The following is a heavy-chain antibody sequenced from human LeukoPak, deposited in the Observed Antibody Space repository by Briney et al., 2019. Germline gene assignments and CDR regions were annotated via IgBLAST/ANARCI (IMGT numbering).Heavy chain of an antibody. CDR3: AREGSGRYYFDY. D-gene: IGHD3-10*01. J-gene: IGHJ4*02. V-gene: IGHV4-59*01. Sequence: PSETLSLTCTVSGGSISSYYWSWIRQPPGKGLEGIGYIYYSGSTNYNPSLKSRVTISVDTSKNQFSLKLSSVTAADTAVYYCAREGSGRYYFDYWGQGTLVTVSS. CDR1: GGSISSYY. CDR2: IYYSGST.